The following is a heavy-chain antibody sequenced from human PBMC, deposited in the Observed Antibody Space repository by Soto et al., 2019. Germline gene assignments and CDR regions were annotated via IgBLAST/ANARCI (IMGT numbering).Heavy chain of an antibody. CDR1: GYTFTSYG. Sequence: QVQLVQSGAEVKKPGASVKVSCKASGYTFTSYGISWVRQAPGQGLEWMGWISAYNGNTNYAQKLQGRVTMTTDRSTSTAYMELRSLRSDDTAVYYCARDKVSGLTSAARPPSCAFDIWGQGTMVTVSS. CDR2: ISAYNGNT. CDR3: ARDKVSGLTSAARPPSCAFDI. J-gene: IGHJ3*02. V-gene: IGHV1-18*01. D-gene: IGHD6-6*01.